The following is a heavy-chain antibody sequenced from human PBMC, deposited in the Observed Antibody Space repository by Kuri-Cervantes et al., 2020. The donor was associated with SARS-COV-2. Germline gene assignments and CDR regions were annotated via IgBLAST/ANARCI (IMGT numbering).Heavy chain of an antibody. Sequence: SEILSLTCTVSGGSISSHYWSWIRQPPGKGLEWIGYIYYSGSTNYNPSLKSRVTISVDTSKNQFSLKLSSVTAADTAVYYCARVREFYEIDYWGQGTLVTVSS. CDR3: ARVREFYEIDY. CDR2: IYYSGST. D-gene: IGHD2/OR15-2a*01. J-gene: IGHJ4*02. CDR1: GGSISSHY. V-gene: IGHV4-59*11.